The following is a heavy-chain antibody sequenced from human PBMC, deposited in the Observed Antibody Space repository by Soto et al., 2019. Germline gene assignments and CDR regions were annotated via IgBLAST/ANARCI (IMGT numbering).Heavy chain of an antibody. Sequence: SPSFQGHVTISADKSISTAYLQWSSLKASDTAMYYCARHEAGIRDFDYWGQGTLVTVSS. D-gene: IGHD3-3*02. V-gene: IGHV5-10-1*01. J-gene: IGHJ4*02. CDR3: ARHEAGIRDFDY.